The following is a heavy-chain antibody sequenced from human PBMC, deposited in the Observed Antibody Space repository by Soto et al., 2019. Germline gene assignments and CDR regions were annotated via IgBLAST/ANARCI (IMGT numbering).Heavy chain of an antibody. CDR2: ISSSGSTI. D-gene: IGHD4-17*01. V-gene: IGHV3-48*03. CDR3: ARLDYEDGVDY. CDR1: GFTFSSYE. Sequence: EVQLVESGGGLVQPGGSLRLSCAASGFTFSSYEMNWVRQAPGKGLEWVSYISSSGSTIYYADSVKGRFTISRDNAKNSLYLQMISLRAEDTAVYYCARLDYEDGVDYWGQGTLVTVSS. J-gene: IGHJ4*02.